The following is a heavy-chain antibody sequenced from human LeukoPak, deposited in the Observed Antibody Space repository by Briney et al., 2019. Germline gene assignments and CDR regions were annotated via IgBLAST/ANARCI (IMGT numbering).Heavy chain of an antibody. CDR3: ARGISYFDY. Sequence: GGSLRLSCAASGFTFSSYSMNWVRQAPGKGLEWVSSISSSSSYISYADSVKGRFTISRANAKNSLYLQMNSLRAEDTAVYYCARGISYFDYWGQGTLVTVSS. CDR1: GFTFSSYS. CDR2: ISSSSSYI. V-gene: IGHV3-21*01. D-gene: IGHD5-18*01. J-gene: IGHJ4*02.